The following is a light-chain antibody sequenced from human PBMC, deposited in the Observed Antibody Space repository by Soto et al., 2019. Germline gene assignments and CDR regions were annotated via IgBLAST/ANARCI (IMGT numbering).Light chain of an antibody. J-gene: IGKJ1*01. V-gene: IGKV1-5*01. CDR3: QEYNNYWT. CDR2: TAS. Sequence: DIQMTQSPSTLSASVGDTVTITCRASQTISRWLAWYPQKPGKAPRLLIYTASTLGSGVPSRFSASGSGTEFTLTISSLHPDDFATYYCQEYNNYWTFGQGTKVDIK. CDR1: QTISRW.